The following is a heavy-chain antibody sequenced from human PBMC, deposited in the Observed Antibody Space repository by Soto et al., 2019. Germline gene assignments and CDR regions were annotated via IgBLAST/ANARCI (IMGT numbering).Heavy chain of an antibody. CDR3: AKGTAVTSENYYYYMDV. Sequence: GGSLRLSCAASGSTFSSYAMSWVRQAPGKGLEWVSAISGSGGSTYYADSVKGRFTISRDNSKNTLYLQMNSLRAEDTAVYYCAKGTAVTSENYYYYMDVWGKGTTVTVSS. CDR1: GSTFSSYA. CDR2: ISGSGGST. V-gene: IGHV3-23*01. J-gene: IGHJ6*03. D-gene: IGHD4-17*01.